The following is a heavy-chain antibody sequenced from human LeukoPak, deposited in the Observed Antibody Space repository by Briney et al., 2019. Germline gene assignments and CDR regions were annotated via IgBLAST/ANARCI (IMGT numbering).Heavy chain of an antibody. V-gene: IGHV1-2*02. CDR3: ARDLAYDFWSGGESSGY. CDR1: GYTFTGYC. D-gene: IGHD3-3*01. J-gene: IGHJ4*02. Sequence: GASVKVSCKASGYTFTGYCMHWVRQVPGQGLEWMGWINPNSGGTNYAQKFQGRVTMTRDTSISTAYMELSRLRSDDTAVYYCARDLAYDFWSGGESSGYWGQGTLVTVSS. CDR2: INPNSGGT.